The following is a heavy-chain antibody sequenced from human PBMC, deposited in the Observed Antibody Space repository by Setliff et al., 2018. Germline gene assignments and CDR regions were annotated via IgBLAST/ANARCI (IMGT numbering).Heavy chain of an antibody. CDR2: IYTSGST. Sequence: SETLSLTCTVSGGSISNYYWSWIRQPAGKGLEWIGRIYTSGSTNYNPSLKSRVTMSVDTSKNQFSLKLSSVTAADTAVYYCARSFSRREKFLLDYWGQGALVTAPQ. V-gene: IGHV4-4*07. CDR1: GGSISNYY. J-gene: IGHJ4*02. CDR3: ARSFSRREKFLLDY.